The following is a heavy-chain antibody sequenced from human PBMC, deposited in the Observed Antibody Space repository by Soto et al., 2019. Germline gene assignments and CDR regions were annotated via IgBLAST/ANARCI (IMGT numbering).Heavy chain of an antibody. CDR3: ARDQGRTVTRGDWFDP. Sequence: PGGSLRLSCAASGFMFSTYAMHWVRQAPGKGLEWVAVISYDGSDIYYGDSGKVRFTISRDNSRNTLYLEMSSLQTEDTAVFYCARDQGRTVTRGDWFDPWGQGTLVTVSS. CDR1: GFMFSTYA. CDR2: ISYDGSDI. V-gene: IGHV3-30-3*01. D-gene: IGHD6-19*01. J-gene: IGHJ5*02.